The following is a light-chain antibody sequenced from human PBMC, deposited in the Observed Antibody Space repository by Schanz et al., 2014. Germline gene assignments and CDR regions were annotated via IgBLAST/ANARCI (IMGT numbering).Light chain of an antibody. CDR3: QQRTSWPIT. CDR1: QSIRSD. Sequence: EIVMTQSPATLSVSPGERATLSCRASQSIRSDLAWYQQRPGQAPRLLIYDVSNRATGIPARFSGRGSGTDFTLTISSLEPEDFAVYYCQQRTSWPITFGQGTRLEIK. J-gene: IGKJ5*01. CDR2: DVS. V-gene: IGKV3-11*01.